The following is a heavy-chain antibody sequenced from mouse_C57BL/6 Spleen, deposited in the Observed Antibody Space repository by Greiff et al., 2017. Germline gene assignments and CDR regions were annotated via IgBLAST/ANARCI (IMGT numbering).Heavy chain of an antibody. CDR2: IDPEDGET. V-gene: IGHV14-2*01. J-gene: IGHJ1*03. CDR1: GFNIKDYY. CDR3: ASTTVVAKDWYFEV. Sequence: EVKLMESGAELVKPGASVKLSCTASGFNIKDYYMHWVKQRTEQGLEWMGRIDPEDGETKYAPKFQGKATIAADTSSNTAYLQLSSLTSEDTAVYYWASTTVVAKDWYFEVWGTGTTVNVSS. D-gene: IGHD1-1*01.